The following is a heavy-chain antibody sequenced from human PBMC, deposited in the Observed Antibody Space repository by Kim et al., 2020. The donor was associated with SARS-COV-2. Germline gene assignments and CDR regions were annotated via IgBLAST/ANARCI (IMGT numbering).Heavy chain of an antibody. J-gene: IGHJ4*02. CDR2: IIPIFGTA. V-gene: IGHV1-69*13. CDR3: ARGPETLEMATPRNFDY. CDR1: GGTFSSYA. D-gene: IGHD5-12*01. Sequence: SVKVSCKASGGTFSSYAISWVRQAPGQGLEWMGGIIPIFGTANYAQKFQGRVTITADESTSTAYMELSSLRSEDTAVYYCARGPETLEMATPRNFDYWGQGTLVTVSS.